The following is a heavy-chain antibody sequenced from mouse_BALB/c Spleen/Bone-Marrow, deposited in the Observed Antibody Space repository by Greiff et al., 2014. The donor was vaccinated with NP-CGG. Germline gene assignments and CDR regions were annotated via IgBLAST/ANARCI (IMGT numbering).Heavy chain of an antibody. J-gene: IGHJ4*01. CDR2: ILPGSGST. CDR3: ASREGRDYAMDY. Sequence: VQLQQSGAELMKPGASVKISCKATGYTFSSYWIEWVKQRPGHGLEWIGEILPGSGSTNYNEKFKGKATFTADTSSNTAYMQLSSLTSEDSAVYYCASREGRDYAMDYWGQGTSVTVSS. V-gene: IGHV1-9*01. D-gene: IGHD3-3*01. CDR1: GYTFSSYW.